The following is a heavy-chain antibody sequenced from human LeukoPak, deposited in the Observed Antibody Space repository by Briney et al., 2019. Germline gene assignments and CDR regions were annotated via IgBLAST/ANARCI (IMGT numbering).Heavy chain of an antibody. CDR2: INAGNGNT. D-gene: IGHD6-19*01. CDR1: GYTFTSYA. CDR3: AIIPVYIAVAGTDY. Sequence: GASVKVSCKASGYTFTSYAMHWVRQAPGQRLEWMGWINAGNGNTKYSQKLQGRVTITRDTSASTAYMELSSLRSEGTAVYYCAIIPVYIAVAGTDYWGQGTLVTVSS. J-gene: IGHJ4*02. V-gene: IGHV1-3*01.